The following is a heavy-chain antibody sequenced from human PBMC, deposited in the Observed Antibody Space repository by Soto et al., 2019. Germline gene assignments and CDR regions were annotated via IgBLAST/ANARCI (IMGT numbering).Heavy chain of an antibody. D-gene: IGHD2-15*01. J-gene: IGHJ3*02. CDR3: ARRLCSGGSCYSTSNDYFDT. CDR2: IHHSGYT. Sequence: SETLSLTCTVSGGSISSFYWSWIRQPPGKRLEWIGYIHHSGYTDYNPSLKSRVSTSVDKSKNQFSLELRSVTAADTAVYYCARRLCSGGSCYSTSNDYFDTWGQGTLVTVS. V-gene: IGHV4-59*08. CDR1: GGSISSFY.